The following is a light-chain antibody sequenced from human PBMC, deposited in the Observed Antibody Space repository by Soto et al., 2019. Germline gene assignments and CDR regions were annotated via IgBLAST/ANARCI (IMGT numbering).Light chain of an antibody. Sequence: EIVLTQSPGTLSLSPGERATLSCRASQSVSSSYLAWYQQKPGQAPRLLIYGASSRATGIPDRFSGSGSGIDFNLTISRLEPEDFAVYYCQQYGSPWTFGQGTKVEIK. CDR3: QQYGSPWT. CDR2: GAS. V-gene: IGKV3-20*01. CDR1: QSVSSSY. J-gene: IGKJ1*01.